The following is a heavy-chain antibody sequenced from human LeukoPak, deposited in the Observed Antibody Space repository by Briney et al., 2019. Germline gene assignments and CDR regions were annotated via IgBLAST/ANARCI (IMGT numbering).Heavy chain of an antibody. CDR1: GYTLTELS. CDR3: ATDLVSGYSYEN. J-gene: IGHJ4*02. Sequence: VASVTVSCKVSGYTLTELSMHWVRQAPGKGLEWMGGFDPEDGETIYAQKFQGRVTMTEDTSTDTAYMELSSLRSEDTAVYYCATDLVSGYSYENWGQGTLVTVSS. D-gene: IGHD5-18*01. V-gene: IGHV1-24*01. CDR2: FDPEDGET.